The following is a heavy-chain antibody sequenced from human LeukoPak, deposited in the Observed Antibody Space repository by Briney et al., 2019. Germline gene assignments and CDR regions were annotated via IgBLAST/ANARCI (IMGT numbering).Heavy chain of an antibody. Sequence: SETLSLTCTVSGGSISTFSGSWIRQPPGGGLEWIGYIFNTGSTNYNPSLKSRVTISIDTSKNQFSLRLSSVTAADAAVYYCARGWGYFDYWGQGSLVTVSS. CDR3: ARGWGYFDY. CDR2: IFNTGST. V-gene: IGHV4-59*01. D-gene: IGHD3-16*01. CDR1: GGSISTFS. J-gene: IGHJ4*02.